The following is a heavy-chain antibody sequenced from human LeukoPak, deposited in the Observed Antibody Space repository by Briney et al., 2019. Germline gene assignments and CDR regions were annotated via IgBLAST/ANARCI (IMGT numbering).Heavy chain of an antibody. Sequence: PGRSLRLSCAASGFTFSSYGMHWVRQAPGKGLEWVAVIWYDGSNKYYADSVKGRFTISRDNSKNTLYLQMNSLRAEDTAVYYCARDIGIAVAGGDDAFDIWGQGTMVTVSS. CDR1: GFTFSSYG. D-gene: IGHD6-19*01. CDR3: ARDIGIAVAGGDDAFDI. CDR2: IWYDGSNK. J-gene: IGHJ3*02. V-gene: IGHV3-33*01.